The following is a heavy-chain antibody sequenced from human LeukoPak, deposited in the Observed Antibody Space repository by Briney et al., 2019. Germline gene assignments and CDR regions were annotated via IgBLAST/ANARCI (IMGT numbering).Heavy chain of an antibody. J-gene: IGHJ6*02. CDR1: GFTFDDYA. D-gene: IGHD3-3*01. Sequence: GGSLRLSCAASGFTFDDYAMHWVRQALGKGLEWVSGISWNSGSIGYADSVKGRFTISRDNAKNSLYLQMNSLRAEDTAVYYCASHPSYYDFWSGSDGNGMDVWGQGTTVTVSS. CDR2: ISWNSGSI. CDR3: ASHPSYYDFWSGSDGNGMDV. V-gene: IGHV3-9*01.